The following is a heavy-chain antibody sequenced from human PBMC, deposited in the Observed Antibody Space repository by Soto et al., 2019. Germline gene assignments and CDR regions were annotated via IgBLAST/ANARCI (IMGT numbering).Heavy chain of an antibody. D-gene: IGHD3-9*01. V-gene: IGHV4-39*01. J-gene: IGHJ6*02. CDR2: IYYSGST. Sequence: QLQLQESGPGLVKPSETLSLTCTVSGGSISSSSYYWGWIRQPPGKGLEWIGSIYYSGSTYYNPSLKGRVTISVDTSKNQFPLKLSSVTAADTAVYYCASGYDILTGYPRGDYYGMDVWGQGTTVTVSS. CDR1: GGSISSSSYY. CDR3: ASGYDILTGYPRGDYYGMDV.